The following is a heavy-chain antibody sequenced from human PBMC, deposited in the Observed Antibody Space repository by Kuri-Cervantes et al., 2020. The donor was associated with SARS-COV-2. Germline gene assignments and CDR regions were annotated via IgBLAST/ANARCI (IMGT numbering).Heavy chain of an antibody. J-gene: IGHJ4*02. Sequence: GSLRLSCTVSGGSISSSSYYWGWIRQPPGKGLEWIGSIYYSGSTYYNPSLKSRVTISVDTSKNQFSLRLNSVTATDTAVYYCARHAGRYTSAHRNFDYWGQGTLVTVSS. D-gene: IGHD6-19*01. CDR2: IYYSGST. CDR1: GGSISSSSYY. CDR3: ARHAGRYTSAHRNFDY. V-gene: IGHV4-39*01.